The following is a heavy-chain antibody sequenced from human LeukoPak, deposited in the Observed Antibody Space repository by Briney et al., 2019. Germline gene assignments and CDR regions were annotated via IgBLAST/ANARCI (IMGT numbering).Heavy chain of an antibody. CDR3: ARDTKPRIAYCGGDCYLGLGAFDI. CDR2: INPSGGST. J-gene: IGHJ3*02. V-gene: IGHV1-46*01. CDR1: GYAFTNYY. Sequence: ASVKVSCKSSGYAFTNYYMHWVRQAPGQGLEWMGIINPSGGSTIYAQKFQGRVTMTRDTSTSTIYMELSSLRSEGTAVYYCARDTKPRIAYCGGDCYLGLGAFDIWGQGTMVTVSS. D-gene: IGHD2-21*02.